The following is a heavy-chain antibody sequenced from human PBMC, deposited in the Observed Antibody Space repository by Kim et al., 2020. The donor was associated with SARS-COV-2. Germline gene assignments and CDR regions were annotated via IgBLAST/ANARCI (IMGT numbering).Heavy chain of an antibody. Sequence: SETLSLTCAVYGGSFSGYYWSWIRQPPGKGLEWIGEINHSGSTNYNPSLKSRVTISVDTSKNQFFLKLSSVTAADTSVYYCARDPTHNWNDVFNAFGIW. CDR1: GGSFSGYY. V-gene: IGHV4-34*01. CDR3: ARDPTHNWNDVFNAFGI. D-gene: IGHD1-20*01. CDR2: INHSGST. J-gene: IGHJ3*02.